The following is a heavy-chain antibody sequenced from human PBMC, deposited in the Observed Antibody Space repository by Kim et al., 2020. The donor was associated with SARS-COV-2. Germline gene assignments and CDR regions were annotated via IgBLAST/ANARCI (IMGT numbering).Heavy chain of an antibody. J-gene: IGHJ4*02. CDR3: AKTGEFDY. CDR1: GGSIGSGNYH. D-gene: IGHD7-27*01. V-gene: IGHV4-61*02. Sequence: SETLSLTCTVSGGSIGSGNYHWSWVRQPAGKGLEWIGRIYTSGSTNYNPSLKSRVTISLDTSKNQISLKMTSVTAADTAMYYCAKTGEFDYWGRGTLVTVSS. CDR2: IYTSGST.